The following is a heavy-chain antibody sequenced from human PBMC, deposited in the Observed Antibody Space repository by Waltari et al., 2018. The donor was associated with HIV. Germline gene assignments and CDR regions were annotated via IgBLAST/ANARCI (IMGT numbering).Heavy chain of an antibody. J-gene: IGHJ6*02. CDR1: GFTVSSND. V-gene: IGHV3-66*02. Sequence: EVQLVESGGGLVQPGGSLRHSCAASGFTVSSNDMSWVRQAPGKGLEWVSVIYSGGSTYYADSVKGRFTISRDNSKNTLYLQMNSLRAEDTAVYYCARGGYSGYSSGWYYYGMDVWDQGP. D-gene: IGHD6-19*01. CDR2: IYSGGST. CDR3: ARGGYSGYSSGWYYYGMDV.